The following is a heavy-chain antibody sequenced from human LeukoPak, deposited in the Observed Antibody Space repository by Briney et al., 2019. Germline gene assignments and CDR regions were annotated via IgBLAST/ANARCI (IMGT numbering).Heavy chain of an antibody. CDR1: GFTFSSYG. J-gene: IGHJ4*02. V-gene: IGHV3-33*06. CDR2: IWYDGSNK. CDR3: AKALGLGDQVWVDY. Sequence: GGSLRLSCAASGFTFSSYGMHWVGHAPRKGLEWVAVIWYDGSNKYYADSVRGRFTISRDNSKNTLYLQMNSLRAEDTAVYYCAKALGLGDQVWVDYWGQGTLVTVSS. D-gene: IGHD1-26*01.